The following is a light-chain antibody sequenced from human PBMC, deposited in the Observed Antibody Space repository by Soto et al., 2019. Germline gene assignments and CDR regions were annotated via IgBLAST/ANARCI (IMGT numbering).Light chain of an antibody. Sequence: DTQMTQTPSSLSASVGDRVTITCRSSHDIPNYLAWFQQKPGKAPKSLIYATSTLQSGVPSRFSGSGFGAYFTLTIDRLQPEDFANYYCQQYKSYPYTFGQGTKLEIK. CDR1: HDIPNY. J-gene: IGKJ2*01. CDR3: QQYKSYPYT. V-gene: IGKV1-16*01. CDR2: ATS.